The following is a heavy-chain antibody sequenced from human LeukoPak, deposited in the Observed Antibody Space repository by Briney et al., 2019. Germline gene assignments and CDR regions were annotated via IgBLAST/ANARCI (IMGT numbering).Heavy chain of an antibody. CDR3: ASYYYYDSSGYYYPAAFDI. J-gene: IGHJ3*02. CDR2: IYSGGST. CDR1: GFTVSSNY. V-gene: IGHV3-53*01. D-gene: IGHD3-22*01. Sequence: GGSLRLSCAASGFTVSSNYMSWVRQAPGKGLEWVSVIYSGGSTYYADSVKGRFTISRDNSKNTLYLQMNSLRAEDTAVYYCASYYYYDSSGYYYPAAFDIWGQGTMVTVSS.